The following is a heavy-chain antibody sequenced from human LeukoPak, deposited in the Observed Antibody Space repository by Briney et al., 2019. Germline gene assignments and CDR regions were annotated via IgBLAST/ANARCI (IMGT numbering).Heavy chain of an antibody. Sequence: SETLSLTCTVSGGSISSSSYYWGWIRQPPGKGLEWIGSIYYSGSTYYNPSLKSRVTISVDTSKNQFSLKLSSVTAADTAVYYCARYMTTVVLIDYWGQGTLVTASS. CDR2: IYYSGST. J-gene: IGHJ4*02. CDR3: ARYMTTVVLIDY. V-gene: IGHV4-39*01. CDR1: GGSISSSSYY. D-gene: IGHD4-23*01.